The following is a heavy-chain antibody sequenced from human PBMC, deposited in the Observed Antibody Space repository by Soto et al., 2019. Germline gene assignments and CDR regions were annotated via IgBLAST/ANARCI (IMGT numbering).Heavy chain of an antibody. CDR3: ARDSSSGWPYYYYYGMDV. J-gene: IGHJ6*02. CDR1: GYTFTGYY. D-gene: IGHD6-19*01. Sequence: QVQLVQSGAEVKKPGASVKVSCKASGYTFTGYYMHWVRQAPGQGLEWMGWINPNSGGTNYAQKFQGWVTMTRDTSISTAYMELSRLRSDDTAVYYCARDSSSGWPYYYYYGMDVWGQGTTVTVSS. CDR2: INPNSGGT. V-gene: IGHV1-2*04.